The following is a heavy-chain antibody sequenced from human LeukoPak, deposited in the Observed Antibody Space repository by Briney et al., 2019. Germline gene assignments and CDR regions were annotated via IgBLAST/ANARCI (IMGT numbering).Heavy chain of an antibody. V-gene: IGHV1-18*01. CDR1: GYTFTSYG. CDR2: ISAYNGNT. J-gene: IGHJ6*02. D-gene: IGHD3-10*01. CDR3: ARDSMVRGRYYGTDV. Sequence: ASVKVSCKASGYTFTSYGISWVRQAPGQGLEWMGWISAYNGNTNYAQKLQGRVTMSTDTSTSTAYMELRSLRSDDTAVYYCARDSMVRGRYYGTDVWGQGTTVTVSS.